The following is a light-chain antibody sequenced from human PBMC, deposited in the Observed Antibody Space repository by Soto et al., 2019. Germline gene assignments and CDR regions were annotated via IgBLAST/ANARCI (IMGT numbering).Light chain of an antibody. CDR1: QSISSW. CDR3: QQYISYWT. J-gene: IGKJ1*01. CDR2: DAS. Sequence: DIQMTQSPSTLSASVGDRVTITCRASQSISSWLAWYQQKPGKAPKLLIYDASSLESAVPSRFSGSGSGTEFTLTISSLQPDDFATYYCQQYISYWTFGQGTKVEIK. V-gene: IGKV1-5*01.